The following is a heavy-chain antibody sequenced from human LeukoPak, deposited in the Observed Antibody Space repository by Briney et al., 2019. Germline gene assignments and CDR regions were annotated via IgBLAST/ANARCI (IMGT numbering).Heavy chain of an antibody. Sequence: GGSLRLSCAVSGFTVSSNYMSWVRQAPGKGLEWVSVIYGGGSTYYADSVKGRFTISRDNSKNTLYLQMNSLRAEDAAVYYCARAASVAGTYALNHWGQGTLVTVSS. CDR2: IYGGGST. CDR3: ARAASVAGTYALNH. V-gene: IGHV3-66*01. J-gene: IGHJ4*02. CDR1: GFTVSSNY. D-gene: IGHD6-19*01.